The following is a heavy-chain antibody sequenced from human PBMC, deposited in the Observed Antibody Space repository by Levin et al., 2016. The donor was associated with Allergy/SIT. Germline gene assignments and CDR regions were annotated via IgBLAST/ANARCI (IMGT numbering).Heavy chain of an antibody. Sequence: SGPTLVKPTQTLTLACTFSGFSLNTSRMCVNWIRQPPGKALEWVARIDWDDAKYYSTSLRTRLTISKDTSNNQVVLTMIKMDPVDTGTYYCARLISTNSWRFDPWGQGTLVTVSS. CDR1: GFSLNTSRMC. CDR3: ARLISTNSWRFDP. D-gene: IGHD6-13*01. J-gene: IGHJ5*02. CDR2: IDWDDAK. V-gene: IGHV2-70*11.